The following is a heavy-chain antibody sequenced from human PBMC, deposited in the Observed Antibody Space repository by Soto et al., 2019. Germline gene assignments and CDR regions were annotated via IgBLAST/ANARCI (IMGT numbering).Heavy chain of an antibody. CDR1: GGSITSSSHF. J-gene: IGHJ5*02. V-gene: IGHV4-39*01. CDR3: AGQTFTIAAASYGRSNWFDP. D-gene: IGHD6-25*01. Sequence: SETLSLTXTASGGSITSSSHFWGWVRQPPGTRPEWIGTIYFTGNTYYTPSLKSRLTMSIDTSKNEFSLRLNSVTAADTAVYYCAGQTFTIAAASYGRSNWFDPWGPGTLVTVSS. CDR2: IYFTGNT.